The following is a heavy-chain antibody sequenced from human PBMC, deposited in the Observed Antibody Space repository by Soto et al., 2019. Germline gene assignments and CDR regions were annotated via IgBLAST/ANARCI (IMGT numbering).Heavy chain of an antibody. CDR3: ARGARYSYGYISGMDV. J-gene: IGHJ6*02. CDR1: GGSFSGYY. Sequence: SETLSLTCAVYGGSFSGYYWSWIRQPPGKGLEWIGEINHSGSTNYNPSLKSRVTISVDTSKNQFSLKLSSVTAADTAVYYCARGARYSYGYISGMDVWGQGTTVTSP. CDR2: INHSGST. D-gene: IGHD5-18*01. V-gene: IGHV4-34*01.